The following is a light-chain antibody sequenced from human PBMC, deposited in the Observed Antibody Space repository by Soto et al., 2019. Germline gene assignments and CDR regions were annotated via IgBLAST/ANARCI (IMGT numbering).Light chain of an antibody. CDR3: QQSYSMPWT. Sequence: DIQMTQSPSSLSASVGDRVTITCRASQSINRYLNWYQQKPGKAPKLLIYAASSLQTGVPSRFSGSGSGTDLTLTISSLQPEDFATYYCQQSYSMPWTFGQGTKVDIK. J-gene: IGKJ1*01. V-gene: IGKV1-39*01. CDR2: AAS. CDR1: QSINRY.